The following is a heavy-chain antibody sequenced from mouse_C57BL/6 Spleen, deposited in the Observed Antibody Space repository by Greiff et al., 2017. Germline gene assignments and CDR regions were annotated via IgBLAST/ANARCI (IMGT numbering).Heavy chain of an antibody. Sequence: EVQLQQSGPELVKPGASVKIPCKASGYTFTDYNMDWVKQSNGKSLEWIGDINPNNGGTIYNQKFKGKATLTVDKSSSTAYMELRSLTSEDTAVYYCARGALSTVVADYYAMDYWGQGTSVTVSS. CDR1: GYTFTDYN. D-gene: IGHD1-1*01. V-gene: IGHV1-18*01. CDR2: INPNNGGT. CDR3: ARGALSTVVADYYAMDY. J-gene: IGHJ4*01.